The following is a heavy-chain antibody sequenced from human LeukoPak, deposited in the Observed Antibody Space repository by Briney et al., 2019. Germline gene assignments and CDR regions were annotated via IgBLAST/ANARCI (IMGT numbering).Heavy chain of an antibody. V-gene: IGHV4-39*01. Sequence: PSETLSLTCTVSGGSISSSNYYRGWLRPPPGKGLEWGGSIYHSGTTHYTPSLKRRVTISVATYNNQLSLRLTSVTAAAAAMYYCILGGKLDYWGQGILVTVSS. D-gene: IGHD3-10*01. CDR1: GGSISSSNYY. J-gene: IGHJ4*02. CDR2: IYHSGTT. CDR3: ILGGKLDY.